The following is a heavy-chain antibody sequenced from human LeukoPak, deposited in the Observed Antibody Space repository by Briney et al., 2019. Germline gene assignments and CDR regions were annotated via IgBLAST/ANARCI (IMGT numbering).Heavy chain of an antibody. J-gene: IGHJ6*03. CDR1: GGSISSYY. V-gene: IGHV4-59*12. D-gene: IGHD6-13*01. Sequence: SETLSLTCTVSGGSISSYYWSWIRQPPGKGLEWIGYIYYSGSTNYNPSLKSRVTISVDTSKNQFSLKLSSVTAADTAVYYCARGSGSSWYPYYYYMDVWGKGTTVTVSS. CDR3: ARGSGSSWYPYYYYMDV. CDR2: IYYSGST.